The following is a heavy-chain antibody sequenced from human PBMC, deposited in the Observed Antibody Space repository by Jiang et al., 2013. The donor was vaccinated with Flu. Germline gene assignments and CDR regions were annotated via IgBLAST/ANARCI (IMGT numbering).Heavy chain of an antibody. CDR2: ISSSGSTI. CDR1: GFTFSSYE. J-gene: IGHJ6*04. D-gene: IGHD5-18*01. CDR3: ARDRRIQLPLSGGYYYYGMDV. V-gene: IGHV3-48*03. Sequence: PGGSLRLSCAASGFTFSSYEMNWVRQAPGKGLEWVSYISSSGSTIYYADSVKGRFTISRDNAKNSLYLQMNSLRAEDTAVYYCARDRRIQLPLSGGYYYYGMDVWGKGTTVTVSS.